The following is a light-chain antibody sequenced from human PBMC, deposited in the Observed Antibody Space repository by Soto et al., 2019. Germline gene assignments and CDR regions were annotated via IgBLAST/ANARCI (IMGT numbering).Light chain of an antibody. CDR3: SSYGGRNNIV. J-gene: IGLJ1*01. CDR1: SSDIGGYNY. V-gene: IGLV2-8*01. CDR2: EVT. Sequence: LTQPPSASGSPGQSVTISCTGTSSDIGGYNYVSWYQQHPGKAPKLIIYEVTKRPSGVPNRFSASKSANTASLTVSGLQAEDEADYYCSSYGGRNNIVFGTGTKVTVL.